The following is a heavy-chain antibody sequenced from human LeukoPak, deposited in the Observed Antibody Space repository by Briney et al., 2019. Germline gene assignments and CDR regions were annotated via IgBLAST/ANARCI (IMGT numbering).Heavy chain of an antibody. D-gene: IGHD1-1*01. CDR3: ARGLESINYYMDV. CDR1: GYTFNGYY. Sequence: GASVKVSCKASGYTFNGYYMHRVRQAPGQGLEWVGRINPNSGGTNYAQKFQGRVTMTRDTSISTAYMELSRLRSDNTAVYYCARGLESINYYMDVWGKGTTVTVSS. J-gene: IGHJ6*03. V-gene: IGHV1-2*06. CDR2: INPNSGGT.